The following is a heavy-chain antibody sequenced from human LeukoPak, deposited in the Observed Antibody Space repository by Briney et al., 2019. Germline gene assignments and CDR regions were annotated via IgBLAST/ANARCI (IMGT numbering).Heavy chain of an antibody. CDR3: ARSYGDYGLGWFDP. J-gene: IGHJ5*02. D-gene: IGHD4-17*01. CDR1: GYTFTCYY. CDR2: INPNSGGT. V-gene: IGHV1-2*02. Sequence: GASVKVSCKASGYTFTCYYMHWVRQAPGRGLEWMGWINPNSGGTNYAQKFQGRVTMTRDTSISTAYMELSRLRSDDTAVYYCARSYGDYGLGWFDPWGQGTLVTVSS.